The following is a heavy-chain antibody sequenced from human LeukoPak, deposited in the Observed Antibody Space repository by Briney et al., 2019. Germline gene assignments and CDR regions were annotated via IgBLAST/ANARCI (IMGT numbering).Heavy chain of an antibody. CDR3: ARGGYSYGHAY. D-gene: IGHD5-18*01. V-gene: IGHV1-46*01. J-gene: IGHJ4*02. CDR2: INPTGTTT. Sequence: GASVKVSCKASGYTFINNWMHWVRQAPGQGLEWVGLINPTGTTTLYAQKFQGRVTLTRDMSTSTDYMELRSLKSEDTAVYYCARGGYSYGHAYWGQGTLVTVSS. CDR1: GYTFINNW.